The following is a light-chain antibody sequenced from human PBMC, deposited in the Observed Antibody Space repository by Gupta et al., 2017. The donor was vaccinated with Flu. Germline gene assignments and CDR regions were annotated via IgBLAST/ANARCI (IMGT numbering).Light chain of an antibody. Sequence: SYELTQPPSVSVSPGQTARITCSGDALPKKYAYWYQQKSGQAPVLVIYEETKRPSGIPTRFSGSSSGTMASLTISEAQVEDEADYYCFSTDSSGNHRVFGGGTKLTVL. CDR1: ALPKKY. J-gene: IGLJ3*02. V-gene: IGLV3-10*01. CDR3: FSTDSSGNHRV. CDR2: EET.